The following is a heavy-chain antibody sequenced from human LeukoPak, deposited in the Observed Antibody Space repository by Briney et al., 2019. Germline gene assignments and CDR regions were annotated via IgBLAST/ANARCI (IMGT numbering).Heavy chain of an antibody. J-gene: IGHJ6*03. CDR2: ISGSGGST. CDR3: ARDFVLGDYYYMDV. Sequence: GGSLRLSCAASGFTFSSYAMSWVRQAPGKGLEWVSAISGSGGSTYYADSVKGRFTISRDNSKNTLYLQMNSLRAEDTAVYYCARDFVLGDYYYMDVWGKGTTVTISS. CDR1: GFTFSSYA. D-gene: IGHD3-16*01. V-gene: IGHV3-23*01.